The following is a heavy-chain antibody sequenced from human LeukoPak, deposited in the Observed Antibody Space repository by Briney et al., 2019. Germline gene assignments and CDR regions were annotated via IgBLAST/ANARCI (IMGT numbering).Heavy chain of an antibody. D-gene: IGHD1-7*01. Sequence: PGRSLRLSCAASGFTFSSYGMHWVRQAPGKGLEWVAVISYDGSNKYYADSVKGRFTISRDNSKNTLYLQMNSLRAEDTAVYYCAKTRREGWNYLNYYYGMDVWGQGTTVTVS. CDR2: ISYDGSNK. J-gene: IGHJ6*02. CDR1: GFTFSSYG. V-gene: IGHV3-30*18. CDR3: AKTRREGWNYLNYYYGMDV.